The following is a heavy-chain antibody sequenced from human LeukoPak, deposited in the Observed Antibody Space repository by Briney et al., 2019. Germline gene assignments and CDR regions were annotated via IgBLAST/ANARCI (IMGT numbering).Heavy chain of an antibody. Sequence: SETLSLTCTVSGGSISSYYWSWIRQPAGKGLEWIGRIYTSGSTNYNPSLKSRVTMSVDTSKNQFSLKLSSVTAADTAVYYCARVKYYCDSSGYYHIASGYYYYYYMDVWGKGTTATVSS. D-gene: IGHD3-22*01. CDR2: IYTSGST. CDR1: GGSISSYY. V-gene: IGHV4-4*07. J-gene: IGHJ6*03. CDR3: ARVKYYCDSSGYYHIASGYYYYYYMDV.